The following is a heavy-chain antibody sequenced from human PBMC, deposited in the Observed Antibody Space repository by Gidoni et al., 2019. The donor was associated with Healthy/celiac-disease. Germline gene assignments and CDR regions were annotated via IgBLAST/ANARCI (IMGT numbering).Heavy chain of an antibody. Sequence: EVQLVESGGGLVKPGGSLRLSCAASGFPFSSYSMNWVRQAPGKGLEWVSSISSSSSYIYYADSVKGRFTISRDNAKNSLYLQMNSLRAEDTAVYYCAGQIDYYDSSGYYYVYWGQGTLVTVSS. J-gene: IGHJ4*02. CDR2: ISSSSSYI. V-gene: IGHV3-21*01. CDR1: GFPFSSYS. D-gene: IGHD3-22*01. CDR3: AGQIDYYDSSGYYYVY.